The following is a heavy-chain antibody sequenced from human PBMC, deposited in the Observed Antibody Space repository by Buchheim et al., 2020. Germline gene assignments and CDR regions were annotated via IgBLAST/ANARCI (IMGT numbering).Heavy chain of an antibody. CDR1: GISFSRYS. J-gene: IGHJ4*02. Sequence: QVQLVESGGGVVQPGRSLRLSCAASGISFSRYSMHWVRQAPGKGLEWVAVISDDATRTNYADSVRGRFTIFRDNSSNTLYLQMGSLRLDDTAVFYCASDLSGGGLDYWGQGTL. D-gene: IGHD2-15*01. CDR2: ISDDATRT. V-gene: IGHV3-30*14. CDR3: ASDLSGGGLDY.